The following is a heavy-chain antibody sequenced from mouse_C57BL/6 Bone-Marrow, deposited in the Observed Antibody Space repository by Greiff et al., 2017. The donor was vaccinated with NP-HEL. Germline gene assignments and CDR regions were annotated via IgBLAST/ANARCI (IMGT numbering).Heavy chain of an antibody. CDR2: ISSGGSYT. J-gene: IGHJ1*03. CDR3: ARRRYFDV. V-gene: IGHV5-6*01. CDR1: GFTFSSYG. Sequence: EVHMVESGGDLVKPGGSLKLSCAASGFTFSSYGMSWVRQTPDKRLEWVATISSGGSYTYYPDSVKGRFTISRDNAKNTLYLQMSSLKSEDTAMYYCARRRYFDVWGTGTTVTVSS.